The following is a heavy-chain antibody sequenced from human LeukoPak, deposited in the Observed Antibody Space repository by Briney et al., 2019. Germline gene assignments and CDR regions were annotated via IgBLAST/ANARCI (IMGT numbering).Heavy chain of an antibody. J-gene: IGHJ5*02. D-gene: IGHD6-19*01. V-gene: IGHV3-23*01. CDR3: AKRGAGSGGLHH. Sequence: GGSLRLSCAASGFSFSIYAMSWVRQAPGKGLEWVSTFFSDTGKTDYADSVKGRFTISRDTSKNTLYLLMNSLRAEDTAVYYCAKRGAGSGGLHHWGQGTLVTVSS. CDR1: GFSFSIYA. CDR2: FFSDTGKT.